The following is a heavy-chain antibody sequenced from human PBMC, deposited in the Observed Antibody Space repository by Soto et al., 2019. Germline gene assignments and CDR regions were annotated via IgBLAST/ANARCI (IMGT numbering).Heavy chain of an antibody. CDR2: IIPIFGTA. Sequence: GASVKVSCKASGGTFSSYAISWVRQAPGQGLEWMGGIIPIFGTANYAQKFQGRVTITADESTSTAYMELSSLRSEDTAVYYCARDSGYCSSTSCYKLDYWGQGTLVTVSS. CDR1: GGTFSSYA. CDR3: ARDSGYCSSTSCYKLDY. V-gene: IGHV1-69*13. D-gene: IGHD2-2*02. J-gene: IGHJ4*02.